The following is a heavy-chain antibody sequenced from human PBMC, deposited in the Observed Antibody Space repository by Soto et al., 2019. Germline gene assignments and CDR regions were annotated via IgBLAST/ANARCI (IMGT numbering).Heavy chain of an antibody. CDR1: GGSFSGYY. D-gene: IGHD2-2*01. Sequence: SETLSLTCAVYGGSFSGYYWSWIRQPPGKGLEWIGEINHSGSTNYNPSLKSRVTISVDTSKNQFSLKLSSVTAADTAVYYCAREGPKFVVVPAAMRIRGWAYFDYWGQGTLVTVSS. CDR3: AREGPKFVVVPAAMRIRGWAYFDY. CDR2: INHSGST. J-gene: IGHJ4*02. V-gene: IGHV4-34*01.